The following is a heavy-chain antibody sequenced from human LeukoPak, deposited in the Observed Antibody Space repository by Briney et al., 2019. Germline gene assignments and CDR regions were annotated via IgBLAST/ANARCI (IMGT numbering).Heavy chain of an antibody. J-gene: IGHJ4*02. D-gene: IGHD3-3*01. Sequence: PGGSLRLSCAASGFTFSSYSMNWVRQAPGKGLEWVSSISSSSSYIYYADSVKGRFTISRDNAKSSLYLQMNSLRAEDTAVYYCAKTLTYYDFWSGYYTGILFDYWGQGTLVTVSS. CDR2: ISSSSSYI. CDR1: GFTFSSYS. CDR3: AKTLTYYDFWSGYYTGILFDY. V-gene: IGHV3-21*01.